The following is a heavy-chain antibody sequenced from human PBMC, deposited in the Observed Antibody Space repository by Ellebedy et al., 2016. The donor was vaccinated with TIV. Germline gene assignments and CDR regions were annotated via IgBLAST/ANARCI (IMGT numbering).Heavy chain of an antibody. V-gene: IGHV3-30-3*01. CDR3: VRGGGPACDHNAPCYGWFDP. CDR1: GMTFSDYA. CDR2: ISYDGTNK. D-gene: IGHD2-2*01. Sequence: PGGSLRLSCAASGMTFSDYAMHWVRQAPGKGMEWVAVISYDGTNKYYADSVKGRFTISRDNSKNTLYLQMNSLRADDTAVYYCVRGGGPACDHNAPCYGWFDPWGQGTLATISS. J-gene: IGHJ5*02.